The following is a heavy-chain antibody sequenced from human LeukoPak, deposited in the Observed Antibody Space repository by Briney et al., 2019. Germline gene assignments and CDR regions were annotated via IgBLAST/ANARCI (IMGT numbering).Heavy chain of an antibody. D-gene: IGHD2-15*01. Sequence: GGSLRLSCAASGFTPNTDATSGVRQAPGLGLEWLSHVSGIGRATYSAASAKGRVTPSKDTSQNTGYLQMGSLRAQHTAVYYGAKNRGGTCKYSMDVWGNGTTVTVSS. CDR3: AKNRGGTCKYSMDV. CDR2: VSGIGRAT. J-gene: IGHJ6*03. V-gene: IGHV3-23*01. CDR1: GFTPNTDA.